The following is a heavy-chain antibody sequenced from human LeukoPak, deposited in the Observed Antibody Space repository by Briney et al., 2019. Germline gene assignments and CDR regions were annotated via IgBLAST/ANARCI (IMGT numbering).Heavy chain of an antibody. CDR2: LSSGGINK. Sequence: PGGSLRLSCAASGFTFSTYGIHWVRQAPGKGLEWVGLLSSGGINKHYADSLKGRFTISRDNHQNTVYLQMSSLGLEDAAIYYCVRTYDENPLGWFDPWGQGTLVTVSS. J-gene: IGHJ5*02. CDR3: VRTYDENPLGWFDP. CDR1: GFTFSTYG. D-gene: IGHD5-12*01. V-gene: IGHV3-30*03.